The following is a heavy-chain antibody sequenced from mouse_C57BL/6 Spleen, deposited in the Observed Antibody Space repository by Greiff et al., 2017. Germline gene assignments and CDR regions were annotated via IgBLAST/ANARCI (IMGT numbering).Heavy chain of an antibody. CDR2: IDPSDSYT. Sequence: VQLQESGAELVMPGASVKLSCKASGYTFTSYWMHWVKQRPGQGLEWIGEIDPSDSYTNYNQKFKGKSTLTVDKSSSTAYMQLSSLTSEDSAVYYCARKGNGNYEKGFDYWGQGTTLTVSS. D-gene: IGHD2-1*01. CDR1: GYTFTSYW. CDR3: ARKGNGNYEKGFDY. V-gene: IGHV1-69*01. J-gene: IGHJ2*01.